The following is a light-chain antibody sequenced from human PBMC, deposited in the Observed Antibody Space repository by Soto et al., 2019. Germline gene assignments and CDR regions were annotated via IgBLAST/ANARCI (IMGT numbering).Light chain of an antibody. J-gene: IGKJ5*01. V-gene: IGKV3-11*01. Sequence: IFFAPSSATPSFSPGERAPPPFRASQSVSSHLAWFQQRPGQAPRLLIYDASNRATGIPARFSGRGSGTDFTLTISSLEPEDFAVYYCQQRSSAITFGQGTRLEIK. CDR1: QSVSSH. CDR3: QQRSSAIT. CDR2: DAS.